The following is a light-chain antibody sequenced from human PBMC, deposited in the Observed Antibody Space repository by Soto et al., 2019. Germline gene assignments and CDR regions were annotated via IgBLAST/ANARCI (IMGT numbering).Light chain of an antibody. V-gene: IGKV3-11*01. J-gene: IGKJ4*01. CDR3: QQRRHWPPLT. CDR1: QSISSY. CDR2: DSS. Sequence: EIVLTQSPATLSLSPGERATLSCRASQSISSYLAWYQQKPGQAPRLLIYDSSNRATGIPARFSGSGSGTDFTLTISSLEPEDFAVYSCQQRRHWPPLTFGGGTKVQIK.